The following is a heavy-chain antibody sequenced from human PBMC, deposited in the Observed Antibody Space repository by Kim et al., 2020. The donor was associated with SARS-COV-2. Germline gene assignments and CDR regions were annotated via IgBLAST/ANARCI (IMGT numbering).Heavy chain of an antibody. CDR2: TYYRSKWYN. V-gene: IGHV6-1*01. Sequence: SQTLSLTCAISGDSVSSNSAAWNWIRQSPSRGLEWLGRTYYRSKWYNDYAVSVKSRITINPDTSKNQFSLQLNSVTPEDTAVYYCARDFAPGYSSGWYLDYWGQGTLVTVSS. D-gene: IGHD6-19*01. CDR1: GDSVSSNSAA. J-gene: IGHJ4*02. CDR3: ARDFAPGYSSGWYLDY.